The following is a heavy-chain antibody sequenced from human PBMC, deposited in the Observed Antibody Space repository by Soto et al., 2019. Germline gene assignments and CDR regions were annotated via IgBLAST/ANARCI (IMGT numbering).Heavy chain of an antibody. CDR2: ISSSSSYT. J-gene: IGHJ2*01. V-gene: IGHV3-11*05. Sequence: QVQLVESGGGLVKPGGSLRLSCAASGFTFSDYYMSWIRQAPGKGLEWVSYISSSSSYTNYADSVKGRFTISGDNAKNSLYLQMNSLRAEDTAVYYCARAVYSSSWPYFDLWGRGTLVTVSS. CDR1: GFTFSDYY. D-gene: IGHD6-13*01. CDR3: ARAVYSSSWPYFDL.